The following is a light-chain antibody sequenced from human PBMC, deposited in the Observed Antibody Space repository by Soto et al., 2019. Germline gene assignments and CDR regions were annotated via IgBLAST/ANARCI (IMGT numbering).Light chain of an antibody. CDR1: SSNIGAGYD. CDR3: QSYDSSVV. V-gene: IGLV1-40*01. CDR2: GNS. Sequence: QSVLTQPPSVSGAPGQRVTISCTGSSSNIGAGYDVHWYQQLPGTAPKLLIYGNSNRPSGVPDRFSGSKSGTSASLAITGLQAEDEADYYCQSYDSSVVFGRGTKLIVL. J-gene: IGLJ2*01.